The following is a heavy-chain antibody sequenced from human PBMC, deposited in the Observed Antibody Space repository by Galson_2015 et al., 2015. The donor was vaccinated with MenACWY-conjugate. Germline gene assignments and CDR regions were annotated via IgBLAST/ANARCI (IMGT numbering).Heavy chain of an antibody. CDR2: INQDGNEK. D-gene: IGHD6-6*01. V-gene: IGHV3-7*03. J-gene: IGHJ4*02. Sequence: SLRLSCATSGFTFSSSWMSWVRQAPGKGLEWVANINQDGNEKNHVDSVKGRFTISRDNAKNSLYLQMNSLRAEDTAVYYCATGGFRPDYWCQGTLVTVSS. CDR1: GFTFSSSW. CDR3: ATGGFRPDY.